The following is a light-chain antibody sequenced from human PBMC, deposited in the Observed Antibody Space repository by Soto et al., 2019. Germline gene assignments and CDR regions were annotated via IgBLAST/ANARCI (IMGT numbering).Light chain of an antibody. Sequence: EIVLTQPPATLSFSPGERATRYCRASQRVDINLAWYQQKPGQAPRLLLYGASARATAVPARFSGSGSGTEFTPTITSLQPDDFATYYCQQYNSYPWTFGQGTKVDIK. CDR1: QRVDIN. V-gene: IGKV3-15*01. CDR2: GAS. CDR3: QQYNSYPWT. J-gene: IGKJ1*01.